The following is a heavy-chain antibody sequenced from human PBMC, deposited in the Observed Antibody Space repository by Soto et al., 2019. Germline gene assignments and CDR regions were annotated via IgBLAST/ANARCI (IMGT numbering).Heavy chain of an antibody. CDR3: ARAIGLSSSWQNFDC. D-gene: IGHD6-13*01. V-gene: IGHV4-31*03. J-gene: IGHJ4*02. CDR1: CGSISIGGYY. CDR2: IYYSGST. Sequence: TLSLTCTVSCGSISIGGYYWILIRQHPGKGLEWIGYIYYSGSTYYNPSLKSRVTISVDTSKNQFSLKLSSVTAADTAVYYCARAIGLSSSWQNFDCWGQGTLVTVSS.